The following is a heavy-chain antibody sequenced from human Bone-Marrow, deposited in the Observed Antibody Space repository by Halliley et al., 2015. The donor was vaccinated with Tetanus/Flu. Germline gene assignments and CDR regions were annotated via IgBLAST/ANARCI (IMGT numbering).Heavy chain of an antibody. CDR3: ARHPYPVTLIMGGWGDWYFDL. D-gene: IGHD3-22*01. J-gene: IGHJ2*01. Sequence: VQLVQSGAEVRKPGESLKISCKGSGYGFSNYWIGWVRQVPGKGLEWMGAISPGDSQTRYSPSFQGQVTISADKSIDTAYLQWSSLTASAPAIYYCARHPYPVTLIMGGWGDWYFDLWGRGTLVTVSS. CDR1: GYGFSNYW. CDR2: ISPGDSQT. V-gene: IGHV5-51*01.